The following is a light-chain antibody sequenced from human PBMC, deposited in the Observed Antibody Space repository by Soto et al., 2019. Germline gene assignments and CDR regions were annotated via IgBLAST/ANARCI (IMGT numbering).Light chain of an antibody. CDR1: QGIGNF. Sequence: DIQMTQSPSSLSASVGDRVTITCRASQGIGNFLAWYQQKPGKVPKLLIYAASTLQSGVPSRFSGSGSGTDFTLTISSLQPEDFASYYCQKYNSAPWTFVQGTKVEIK. CDR2: AAS. V-gene: IGKV1-27*01. CDR3: QKYNSAPWT. J-gene: IGKJ1*01.